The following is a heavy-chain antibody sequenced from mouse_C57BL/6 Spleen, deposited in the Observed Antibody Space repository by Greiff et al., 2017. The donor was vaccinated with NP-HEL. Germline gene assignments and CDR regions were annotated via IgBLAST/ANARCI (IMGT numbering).Heavy chain of an antibody. Sequence: EVQGVESGGGLVKPGGSLKLSCAASGFTFSSYAMSWVRQTPEKRLEWVATLSDGGSYTYYPDNVQGRFTISSDNAKNNLYLQMSQLKSEETAMYYCARDQRTAQARYAMDYWGQGTSVTVSS. CDR2: LSDGGSYT. D-gene: IGHD3-2*02. V-gene: IGHV5-4*01. J-gene: IGHJ4*01. CDR3: ARDQRTAQARYAMDY. CDR1: GFTFSSYA.